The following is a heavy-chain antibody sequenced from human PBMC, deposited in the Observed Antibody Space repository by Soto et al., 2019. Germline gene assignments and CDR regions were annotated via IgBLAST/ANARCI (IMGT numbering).Heavy chain of an antibody. D-gene: IGHD3-22*01. CDR3: ARVTYYYDSSGYSNFFDY. V-gene: IGHV2-70*11. Sequence: SGPTLVNPTQTLTLTCTFSGFSLSTSGMCVSWIRQPPGKALEWLARIDWDDDKYYSTSLKTRLTISKDTSKNQVVLTMTNMDPVDTATYYCARVTYYYDSSGYSNFFDYWGQGTLVTVS. CDR2: IDWDDDK. J-gene: IGHJ4*02. CDR1: GFSLSTSGMC.